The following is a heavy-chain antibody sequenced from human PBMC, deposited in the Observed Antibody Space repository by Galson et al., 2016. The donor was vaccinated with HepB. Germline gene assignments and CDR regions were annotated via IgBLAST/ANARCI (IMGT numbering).Heavy chain of an antibody. D-gene: IGHD6-19*01. J-gene: IGHJ4*02. CDR3: ASAFRYGTGWYGRNDC. V-gene: IGHV3-23*01. CDR1: GFTLNSFA. Sequence: SLRLSCAASGFTLNSFAMSWVRQAPGKGLEWVSAINGGSAHYADSVQGRFTISRDTSKNNLYLEMNSLRAEDTSIYYCASAFRYGTGWYGRNDCWGQGTLVTVSS. CDR2: INGGSA.